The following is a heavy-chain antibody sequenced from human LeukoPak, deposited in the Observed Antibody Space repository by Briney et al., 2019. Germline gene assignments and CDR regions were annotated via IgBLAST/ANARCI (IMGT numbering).Heavy chain of an antibody. CDR3: VREDTPATANY. J-gene: IGHJ4*02. D-gene: IGHD2-21*02. Sequence: GGSLRLSCAASGFNFANHAMSWVRQTPGKGLEWVSAISGGGDITYYADSVTGRFTISRDNSKGTLFLQMHSLRPGDTAVYYCVREDTPATANYWGQGTLVTIPS. V-gene: IGHV3-23*01. CDR1: GFNFANHA. CDR2: ISGGGDIT.